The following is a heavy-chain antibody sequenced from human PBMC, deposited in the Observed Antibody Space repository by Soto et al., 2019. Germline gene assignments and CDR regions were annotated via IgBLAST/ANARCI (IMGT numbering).Heavy chain of an antibody. J-gene: IGHJ4*02. CDR3: AFSRFGETNAPIDY. D-gene: IGHD3-10*01. Sequence: GGSLRLSCAASGCTFSNYAMSWVRQVPGKGLEWVSSISGSGLSTYYADSVKGRFTISRDNSKNTLFLQMNRLRAEDTAVYYCAFSRFGETNAPIDYWGQGTPVTVS. CDR1: GCTFSNYA. CDR2: ISGSGLST. V-gene: IGHV3-23*01.